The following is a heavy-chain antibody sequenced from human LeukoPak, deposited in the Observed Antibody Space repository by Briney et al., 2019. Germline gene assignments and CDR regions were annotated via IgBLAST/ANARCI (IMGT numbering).Heavy chain of an antibody. J-gene: IGHJ3*02. CDR3: ARGRHYYDSIAFDI. CDR1: GYTFTGYY. D-gene: IGHD3-22*01. V-gene: IGHV1-2*02. CDR2: INPNSGGT. Sequence: ASVKVSCKASGYTFTGYYMHWVRQAPGQGLEWMGWINPNSGGTNYAQKFQGRVTMTTDTSTSTAYMELRSLRSDDTAVYYCARGRHYYDSIAFDIWGQGTMVTVSS.